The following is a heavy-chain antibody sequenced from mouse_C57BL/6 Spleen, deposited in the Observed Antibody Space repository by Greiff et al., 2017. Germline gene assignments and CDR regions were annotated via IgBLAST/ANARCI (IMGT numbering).Heavy chain of an antibody. CDR1: GFTFSDYY. V-gene: IGHV5-16*01. J-gene: IGHJ4*01. CDR2: INYDGSST. CDR3: ATLLLPYYAMDY. D-gene: IGHD1-1*01. Sequence: EVMLVESEGGLVQPGSSMKLSCTASGFTFSDYYMAWVRQVPEKGLEWVANINYDGSSTYYLDSLKSRFIISRDNAKNILYLQMSSLKSEDTATYYCATLLLPYYAMDYWGQGTSVTVSS.